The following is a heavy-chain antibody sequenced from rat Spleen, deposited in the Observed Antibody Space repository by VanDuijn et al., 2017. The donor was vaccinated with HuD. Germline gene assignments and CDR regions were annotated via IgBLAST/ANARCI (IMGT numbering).Heavy chain of an antibody. CDR3: TTGGAGAY. CDR1: GFTFSNYD. Sequence: EVQLAGSGGGLVQPGRSMKLSCVASGFTFSNYDMGWVRQAPTKGLEWVASISYDGTTTYYRDSVKGRFTISRDNAKSTLYLQMDSLRSEDTATYYCTTGGAGAYWGQGVMVTVSS. D-gene: IGHD1-1*01. J-gene: IGHJ2*01. CDR2: ISYDGTTT. V-gene: IGHV5-20*01.